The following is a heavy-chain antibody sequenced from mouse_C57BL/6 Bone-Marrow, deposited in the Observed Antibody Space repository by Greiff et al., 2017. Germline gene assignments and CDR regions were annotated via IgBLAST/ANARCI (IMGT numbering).Heavy chain of an antibody. D-gene: IGHD1-1*01. V-gene: IGHV1-76*01. CDR1: GYTFTDYY. Sequence: AQLQQSGAELVRPGASVKLSCKASGYTFTDYYINWVKQRPGQGLEWIARIYPGSGNTYYNEKFKGKATLTAAKSSSTAYMQLSSLTSEDSAVYFCARRYYGSDYYAMDYWGQGTSVTVSS. CDR2: IYPGSGNT. J-gene: IGHJ4*01. CDR3: ARRYYGSDYYAMDY.